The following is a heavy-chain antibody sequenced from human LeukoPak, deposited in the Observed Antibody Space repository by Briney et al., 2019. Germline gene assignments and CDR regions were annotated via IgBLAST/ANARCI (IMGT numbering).Heavy chain of an antibody. CDR1: GFTFSSYG. CDR2: ISYDGSNK. V-gene: IGHV3-30*03. Sequence: GRSLRLSCAASGFTFSSYGMHWVRQAPGKGLEWVTVISYDGSNKYYADSVKGRFTISRDNSKNTLYLQMNSLRAEDTAVYYCASYDSSGYYFSLGAFDIWGQGTMVTVSS. CDR3: ASYDSSGYYFSLGAFDI. D-gene: IGHD3-22*01. J-gene: IGHJ3*02.